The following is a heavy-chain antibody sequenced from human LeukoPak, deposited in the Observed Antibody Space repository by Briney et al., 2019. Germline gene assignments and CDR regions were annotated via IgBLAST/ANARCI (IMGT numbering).Heavy chain of an antibody. CDR3: AKAHQILWFGELLSPAFDY. CDR2: ISSSSSTI. J-gene: IGHJ4*02. CDR1: GFTFSSYR. Sequence: GGSLRLSCAASGFTFSSYRMNWVRQAPGKGLEWVSYISSSSSTIYYADSVKGRFTISRDNAKNSLYLQMNSLRAEDTAVYYCAKAHQILWFGELLSPAFDYWGQGTLVTVSS. V-gene: IGHV3-48*01. D-gene: IGHD3-10*01.